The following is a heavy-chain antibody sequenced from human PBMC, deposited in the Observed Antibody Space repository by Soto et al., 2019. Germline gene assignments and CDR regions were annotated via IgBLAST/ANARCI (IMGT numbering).Heavy chain of an antibody. Sequence: GGSLRLSCAASGFTFSSYGMHWVRQAPGKGLEWVAVIWYDGSNKYYADSVKGRFTISRDNSKNTLYLQMNSLRAEDTAVYYCAREEDDIYYGMDVWGQGTTVTVSS. V-gene: IGHV3-33*01. CDR1: GFTFSSYG. CDR3: AREEDDIYYGMDV. D-gene: IGHD3-9*01. J-gene: IGHJ6*02. CDR2: IWYDGSNK.